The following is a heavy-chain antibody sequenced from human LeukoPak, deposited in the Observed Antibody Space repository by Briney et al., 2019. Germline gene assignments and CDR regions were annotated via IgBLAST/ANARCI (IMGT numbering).Heavy chain of an antibody. CDR3: ASQTTVKYYFDY. Sequence: GGSLRLSCAASGFTFSSYSMNWVRQAPGKGLEWVSVIYSGGSTYYADSVKGRFTISRDNSKNTLYLQLNSLRGEDTAVYYCASQTTVKYYFDYWGQGTLVTVSS. V-gene: IGHV3-53*01. J-gene: IGHJ4*02. CDR2: IYSGGST. CDR1: GFTFSSYS. D-gene: IGHD4-17*01.